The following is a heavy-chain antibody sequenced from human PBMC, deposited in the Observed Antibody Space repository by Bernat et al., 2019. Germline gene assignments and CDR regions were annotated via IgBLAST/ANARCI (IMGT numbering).Heavy chain of an antibody. CDR1: GGTFSSYA. D-gene: IGHD2-15*01. V-gene: IGHV1-69*01. CDR3: AMTLVVVVAATPGGAFDI. J-gene: IGHJ3*02. Sequence: QVQLVQSGAEVKKPGSSVKVSCKASGGTFSSYAISWVRQAPGQGLEWMGGIIPIFGTANYAQKFQSRVTITADESTSTAYMGLSSLRSEDTAVYYGAMTLVVVVAATPGGAFDIWGQGTMVTVSS. CDR2: IIPIFGTA.